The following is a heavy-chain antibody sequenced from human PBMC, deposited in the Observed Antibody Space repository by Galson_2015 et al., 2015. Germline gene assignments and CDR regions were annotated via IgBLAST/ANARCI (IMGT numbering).Heavy chain of an antibody. D-gene: IGHD3-3*01. V-gene: IGHV3-48*02. CDR3: ARGGFYDFWSGSITYYYGMDV. CDR1: GFTFSSYS. CDR2: ISSSSTI. J-gene: IGHJ6*02. Sequence: SLRLSCAASGFTFSSYSMNWVRQAPGKGLEWVSYISSSSTIYYADSVKGRFTISRDNAKNSLYLQMNSLRDEDTAVYYCARGGFYDFWSGSITYYYGMDVWGQGTTVTVSS.